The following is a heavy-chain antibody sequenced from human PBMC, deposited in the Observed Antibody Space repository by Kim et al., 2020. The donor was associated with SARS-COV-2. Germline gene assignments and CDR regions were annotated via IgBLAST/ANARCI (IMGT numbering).Heavy chain of an antibody. Sequence: SETLSLTCTVSGGSVSSGSYYWSWIRQPPGRGLEWIGYIYYSGSTNYNPSLKSRVTISVDTSKNQFSLKLSSVTAADTAVYYCARMVYSSSWQRMGNWGQGTLVTVSS. D-gene: IGHD6-13*01. V-gene: IGHV4-61*01. CDR2: IYYSGST. CDR3: ARMVYSSSWQRMGN. CDR1: GGSVSSGSYY. J-gene: IGHJ4*02.